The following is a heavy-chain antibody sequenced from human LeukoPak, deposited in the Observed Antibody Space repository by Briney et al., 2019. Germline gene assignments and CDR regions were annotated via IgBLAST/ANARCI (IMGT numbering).Heavy chain of an antibody. CDR3: ARGVAGEVPLFDY. CDR2: IYTSGIT. Sequence: PSETPSLTCTVSGGSISSGSYYWSWIRQPAGKGLEWIGHIYTSGITNYNPSLKSRITISVDTSHNQFSLKLSSVTAADTAVYYCARGVAGEVPLFDYWGQGTLVTVSS. D-gene: IGHD6-19*01. CDR1: GGSISSGSYY. J-gene: IGHJ4*02. V-gene: IGHV4-61*09.